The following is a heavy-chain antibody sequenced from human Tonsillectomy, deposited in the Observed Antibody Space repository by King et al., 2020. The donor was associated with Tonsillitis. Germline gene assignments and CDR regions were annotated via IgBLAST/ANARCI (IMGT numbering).Heavy chain of an antibody. Sequence: VQLVESGGGVFQPGRSLRLSCAASGFTFSTYAMHWVRQAPGKGLEWVAVISYDGSTRHYAYSVQGRVTISRDNSKNTLFLQMNSLRAEGTAVYYCARGTLVRGVDHHGMDVWGQRATVTVS. D-gene: IGHD3-10*01. CDR2: ISYDGSTR. V-gene: IGHV3-30-3*01. CDR3: ARGTLVRGVDHHGMDV. CDR1: GFTFSTYA. J-gene: IGHJ6*02.